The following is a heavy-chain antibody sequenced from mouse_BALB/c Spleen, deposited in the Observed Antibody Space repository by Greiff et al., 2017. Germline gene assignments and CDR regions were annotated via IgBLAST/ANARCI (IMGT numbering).Heavy chain of an antibody. CDR2: IWGDGST. Sequence: VHLVDSGPGLVAPSQSLSITCTVSGFSLTGYGVNWVRQPPGKGLEWLGMIWGDGSTDYNSALKSRLSISKDNSKSQVFLKMNSLQTDDTARYYCAKHYDYDAYAMDYWGQGTSVTVSS. J-gene: IGHJ4*01. D-gene: IGHD2-4*01. CDR3: AKHYDYDAYAMDY. V-gene: IGHV2-6-7*01. CDR1: GFSLTGYG.